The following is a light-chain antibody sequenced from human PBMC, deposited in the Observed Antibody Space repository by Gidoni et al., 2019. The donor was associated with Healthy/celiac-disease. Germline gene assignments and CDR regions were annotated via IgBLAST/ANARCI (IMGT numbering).Light chain of an antibody. Sequence: QSALTQPASVSGSPGQSITISCTGTSSDVGSYNLVSWYQQHPGKAPKLMIYEVSKRPSGVSNRFSGSKSGNTASLTISGLQAEDEADYYCCSYAGSSTFVVFGGGTKLXV. V-gene: IGLV2-23*02. CDR1: SSDVGSYNL. CDR2: EVS. CDR3: CSYAGSSTFVV. J-gene: IGLJ2*01.